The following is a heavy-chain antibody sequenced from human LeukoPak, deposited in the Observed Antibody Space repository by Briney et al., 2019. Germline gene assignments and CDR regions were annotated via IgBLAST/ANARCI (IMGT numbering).Heavy chain of an antibody. Sequence: ASVKVSCKASVYTFTGYYIHWVRQAPGQGLEWMGWINPNSGGTNYAQKFQARVSTTRDTSSSTAYMELSRLRSDDTAVYYCARDRSDDSNSYDAFDIWGQGTMVSVSS. CDR3: ARDRSDDSNSYDAFDI. V-gene: IGHV1-2*02. D-gene: IGHD4-23*01. CDR2: INPNSGGT. J-gene: IGHJ3*02. CDR1: VYTFTGYY.